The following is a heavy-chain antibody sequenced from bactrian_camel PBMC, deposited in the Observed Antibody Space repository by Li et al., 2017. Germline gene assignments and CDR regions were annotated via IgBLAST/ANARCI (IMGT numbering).Heavy chain of an antibody. CDR2: INSGGGST. CDR3: GKGNGRWVYEFMY. Sequence: VQLVESGGGLVQPGGSLRLSCAASGFTFSSYAMTWVRQAPGKGLEWVSTINSGGGSTLYARSMLGRFTISRDNAKNTLYLQLNSLKTEDAALYYCGKGNGRWVYEFMYWGQGTQVTVS. CDR1: GFTFSSYA. J-gene: IGHJ4*01. V-gene: IGHV3S40*01. D-gene: IGHD3*01.